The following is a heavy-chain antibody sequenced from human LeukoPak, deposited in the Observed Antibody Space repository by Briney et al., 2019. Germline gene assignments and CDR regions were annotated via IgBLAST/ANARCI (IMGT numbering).Heavy chain of an antibody. CDR3: ALAPNSNWFDF. J-gene: IGHJ5*01. CDR2: IHYSGSS. D-gene: IGHD2-8*01. Sequence: SETLSLTCTVSGDSTSNFYWNWIRQSPGKGLEWIGNIHYSGSSVYNPSLKSRGAISIDTSRRQFFLKLNSVTAADTAVYFCALAPNSNWFDFWGPGTLVTVSS. CDR1: GDSTSNFY. V-gene: IGHV4-59*03.